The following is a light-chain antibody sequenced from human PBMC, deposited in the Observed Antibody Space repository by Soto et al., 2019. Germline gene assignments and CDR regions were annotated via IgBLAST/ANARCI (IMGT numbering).Light chain of an antibody. CDR3: SSYAGSDPVL. J-gene: IGLJ2*01. Sequence: QSALTQPPSASGSPGQSVTISCTGTSSDVGGYHYVSWYQHHPGKAPKLMIYDVTKRPSGVPDRFSGSKSGNTASLTVSGLQAEDEADYYCSSYAGSDPVLFGGGTKLTV. V-gene: IGLV2-8*01. CDR2: DVT. CDR1: SSDVGGYHY.